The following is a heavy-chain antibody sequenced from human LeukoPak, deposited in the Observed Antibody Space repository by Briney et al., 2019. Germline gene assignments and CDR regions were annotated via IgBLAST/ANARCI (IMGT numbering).Heavy chain of an antibody. V-gene: IGHV3-74*01. CDR2: INTDGSFT. Sequence: PGGSLRLSCAASGFTFSDDWMHWVRQARGKGLGWVSLINTDGSFTRYADSVQGRFTISIYTAKNPLFLQMNSLRAEDTAVYYCAREAKVGGALQYWGQGILVTVSS. J-gene: IGHJ4*02. CDR3: AREAKVGGALQY. CDR1: GFTFSDDW. D-gene: IGHD1-26*01.